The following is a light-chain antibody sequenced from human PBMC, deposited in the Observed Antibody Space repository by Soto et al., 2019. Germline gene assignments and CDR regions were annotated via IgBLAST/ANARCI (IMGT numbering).Light chain of an antibody. CDR2: AAS. CDR1: QDINTW. V-gene: IGKV1D-16*01. J-gene: IGKJ4*01. Sequence: DVQMTQSPSSLSASVGDRVTITCRASQDINTWLAWYQQKAEKAPKSLIYAASRLQTGVPSRFSGSQSGTDFTLTISSLQPEDSATYYCQQYNIYPLTFGGGTKVEIK. CDR3: QQYNIYPLT.